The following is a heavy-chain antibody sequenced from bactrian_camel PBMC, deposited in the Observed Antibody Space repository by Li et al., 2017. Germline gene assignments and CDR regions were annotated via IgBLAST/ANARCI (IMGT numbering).Heavy chain of an antibody. Sequence: HVQLVESGGDSVQAGGSLRLSCVASGYTGVIYSMAWFRQAPGIAREGVAVVRYDGTTRYAGSVKGRFTISRDKNEAVYLQMDSLKPEDTAMYYCAAVRYGGTWYPLCRARSADFGYWGQGTQVTV. V-gene: IGHV3S53*01. J-gene: IGHJ6*01. D-gene: IGHD6*01. CDR2: VRYDGTT. CDR3: AAVRYGGTWYPLCRARSADFGY. CDR1: GYTGVIYS.